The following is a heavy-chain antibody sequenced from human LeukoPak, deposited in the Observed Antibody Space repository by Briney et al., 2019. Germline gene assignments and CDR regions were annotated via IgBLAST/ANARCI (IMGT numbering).Heavy chain of an antibody. CDR2: IYYTRST. V-gene: IGHV4-59*08. CDR1: GGSISSYY. J-gene: IGHJ6*02. CDR3: ARHDPMDV. Sequence: SETLSLTCTVSGGSISSYYWSWIRQPPGKGLEWIGYIYYTRSTHYNPSLKSRVTISVDTSKNQFSLKLSSVTAADTAVYYCARHDPMDVWGQGTTVTVSS.